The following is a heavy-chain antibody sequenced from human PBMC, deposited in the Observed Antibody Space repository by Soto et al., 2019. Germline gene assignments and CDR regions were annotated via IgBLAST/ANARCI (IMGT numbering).Heavy chain of an antibody. J-gene: IGHJ4*02. CDR2: IIPIFGTA. Sequence: SVKVSCKASGGTFSSYAISWVRQAPGQGLEWMGGIIPIFGTANYAQKFQGRVTITADESTSTAYMELSSLRSEDTAVYYCARPIWLGELLSRQFDYWGQGTLVTVSS. CDR3: ARPIWLGELLSRQFDY. D-gene: IGHD3-10*01. V-gene: IGHV1-69*13. CDR1: GGTFSSYA.